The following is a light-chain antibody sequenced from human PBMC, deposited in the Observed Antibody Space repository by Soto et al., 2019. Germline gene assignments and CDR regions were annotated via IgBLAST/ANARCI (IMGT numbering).Light chain of an antibody. Sequence: DIPLTQSPSFLSASVGDRVTITCRASQGISSYLAWYQQKPGKAPKLLIYAASTLQSGVPSRFSGSGSGTEFTLTISSLQHEDFATYYCQQLSFGQGTKVEIK. J-gene: IGKJ1*01. CDR2: AAS. V-gene: IGKV1-9*01. CDR3: QQLS. CDR1: QGISSY.